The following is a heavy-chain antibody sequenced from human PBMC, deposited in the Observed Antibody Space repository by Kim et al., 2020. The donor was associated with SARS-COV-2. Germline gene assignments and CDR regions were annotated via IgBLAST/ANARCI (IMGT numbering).Heavy chain of an antibody. D-gene: IGHD1-20*01. J-gene: IGHJ3*02. V-gene: IGHV4-34*01. CDR3: ARGRGYKWLKDQWAFDI. CDR2: INHSGST. CDR1: GGSFSGYY. Sequence: SETLSLTCAVYGGSFSGYYWSWIRQPPGKGLEWIGEINHSGSTNYNPSLKSRVTISVDTSKNQFSLKLSSVTAADTAVYYCARGRGYKWLKDQWAFDIWGQGTMVTVSS.